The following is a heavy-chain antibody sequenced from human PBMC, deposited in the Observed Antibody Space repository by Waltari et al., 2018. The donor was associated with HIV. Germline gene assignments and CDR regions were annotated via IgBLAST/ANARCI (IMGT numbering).Heavy chain of an antibody. CDR2: IDSGGST. Sequence: EVQLVESGGGLIQPGGSLRLSCADSEFTLSCNYMNGVRQAPGKGLEWVAIIDSGGSTYYADAVKGRFTSSRDNSKNTLYLQMKRLRAEDTAVYYCARVAPDGVGATGPFENWGQGTLVTVSS. D-gene: IGHD1-26*01. V-gene: IGHV3-53*01. CDR1: EFTLSCNY. J-gene: IGHJ4*02. CDR3: ARVAPDGVGATGPFEN.